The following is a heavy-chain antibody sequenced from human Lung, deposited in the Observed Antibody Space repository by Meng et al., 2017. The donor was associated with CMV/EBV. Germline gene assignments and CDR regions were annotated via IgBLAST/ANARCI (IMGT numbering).Heavy chain of an antibody. CDR1: GFTVTRNW. J-gene: IGHJ4*02. D-gene: IGHD3-10*01. CDR2: INEDGTDK. V-gene: IGHV3-7*01. Sequence: ESLKISCAASGFTVTRNWMTWVRQAPGKGLEWVANINEDGTDKNYLDSVKGRFTISRDNVKKSVYLQMNTLGGEDTAVYYCARPIEGIRETLDYWGQGTLVTVSS. CDR3: ARPIEGIRETLDY.